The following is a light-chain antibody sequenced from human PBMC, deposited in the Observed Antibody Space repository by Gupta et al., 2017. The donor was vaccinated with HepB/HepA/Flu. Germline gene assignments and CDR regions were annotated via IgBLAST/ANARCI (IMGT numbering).Light chain of an antibody. Sequence: SALTQPPSVSGSPGQSVTISCTGTSSDVGNYDRVSWYQQPPDTAPKLMIYKVTDRPAGVPDRFSGSKSGNTASLTISGLQEEDEADYYCSSDSSTNTVVFGGGTKLTVL. CDR3: SSDSSTNTVV. CDR2: KVT. J-gene: IGLJ2*01. CDR1: SSDVGNYDR. V-gene: IGLV2-18*02.